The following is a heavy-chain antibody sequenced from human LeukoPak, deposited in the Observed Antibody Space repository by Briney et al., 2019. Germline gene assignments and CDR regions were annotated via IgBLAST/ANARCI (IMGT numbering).Heavy chain of an antibody. CDR2: ISAYNGNT. V-gene: IGHV1-18*01. Sequence: GASVKVSCKASGYTFTSYAISWVRQAPGQGLEWMGLISAYNGNTNYAQKVQGRVTVTTDTSTSTAYMELRSLTSDDTAVYYCARVEEVRGGITSFDYWGQGTLVTVSS. D-gene: IGHD3-10*01. J-gene: IGHJ4*02. CDR3: ARVEEVRGGITSFDY. CDR1: GYTFTSYA.